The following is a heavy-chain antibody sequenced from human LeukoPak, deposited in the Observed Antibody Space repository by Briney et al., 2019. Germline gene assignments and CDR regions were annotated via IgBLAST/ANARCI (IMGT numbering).Heavy chain of an antibody. CDR1: GGSISGYY. D-gene: IGHD1-26*01. Sequence: SETLSLPCNVSGGSISGYYWSWIRQPPGKGLEWIGYIYYSGSTNYNPSLKSRVTISVDTSKNQFSLKLRSVTAADTAVYYCARQGSGSHKDWGQGTLVTVSS. CDR2: IYYSGST. J-gene: IGHJ4*02. V-gene: IGHV4-59*08. CDR3: ARQGSGSHKD.